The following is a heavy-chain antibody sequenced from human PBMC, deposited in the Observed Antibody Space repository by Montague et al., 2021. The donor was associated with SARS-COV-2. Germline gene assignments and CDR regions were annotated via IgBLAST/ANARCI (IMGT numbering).Heavy chain of an antibody. V-gene: IGHV4-39*02. CDR1: GGSITNNIDY. J-gene: IGHJ3*01. CDR2: IYYTGNT. Sequence: SEILSLTCTVSGGSITNNIDYWAWIRQPPGKGLEWIGSIYYTGNTYYXXXLKSRVTISVVTSKNHFTLKLSSVTAAETAVYYCARLKRYFDGSGSPSAFDFWGQGTKVTVSS. CDR3: ARLKRYFDGSGSPSAFDF. D-gene: IGHD3-22*01.